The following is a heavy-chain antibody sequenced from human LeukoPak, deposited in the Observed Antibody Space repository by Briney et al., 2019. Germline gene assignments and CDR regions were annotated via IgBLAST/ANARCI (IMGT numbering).Heavy chain of an antibody. CDR3: ARSYDSSGFDY. V-gene: IGHV3-13*01. Sequence: GGSLRLSCAASGFTFSSYDMHWVRQATGKGLEWVSAIGTAGGTYYPGSVKGRFTISRENAKNSLYLQMNSLRAGDTAVYYCARSYDSSGFDYWGQGTLVTVSS. CDR1: GFTFSSYD. CDR2: IGTAGGT. J-gene: IGHJ4*02. D-gene: IGHD3-22*01.